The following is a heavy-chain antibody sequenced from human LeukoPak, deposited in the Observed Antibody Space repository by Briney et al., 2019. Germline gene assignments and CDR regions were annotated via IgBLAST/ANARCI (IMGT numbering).Heavy chain of an antibody. D-gene: IGHD4-23*01. CDR3: AKAMMVTLGAFDI. CDR2: ISGSGGST. Sequence: GGSLRLSCAASGFTFSSYAMSWVRQAPGKGLDWVSAISGSGGSTYYADSVKGRFTISRDNSKNTLYLQMNSLRAEDTAVYYCAKAMMVTLGAFDIWGQGTMVTVSS. V-gene: IGHV3-23*01. CDR1: GFTFSSYA. J-gene: IGHJ3*02.